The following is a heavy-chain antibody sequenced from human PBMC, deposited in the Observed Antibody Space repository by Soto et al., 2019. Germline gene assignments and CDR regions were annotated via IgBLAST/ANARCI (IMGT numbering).Heavy chain of an antibody. J-gene: IGHJ4*02. D-gene: IGHD2-2*01. V-gene: IGHV3-33*01. CDR1: GFTFSSYG. CDR2: IWYDGSNK. CDR3: ARGGDIVLVLAADFDY. Sequence: QVQLVESGGGVVQPGRSLRLSCAASGFTFSSYGMHWVRQAPGKGLEWVAVIWYDGSNKYYADSVKGRFTISRDNSKNTLYLQMNSLRAEDTAVYYCARGGDIVLVLAADFDYWGQGTLVTVSS.